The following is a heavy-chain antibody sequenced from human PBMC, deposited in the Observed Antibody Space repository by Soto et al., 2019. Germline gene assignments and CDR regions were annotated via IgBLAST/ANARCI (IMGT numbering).Heavy chain of an antibody. D-gene: IGHD4-17*01. J-gene: IGHJ4*02. CDR1: GFSLTTTHMG. Sequence: QITLKESGPPLVRPAQTLTLTCAFSGFSLTTTHMGVAWIRQPPGKALEWLALIYWDDDKRYSPSLKNRLATSKGTSRDRVVLTITNMNPEDTGTYFCAPAGDYDLLSFDHWGPGTLVTVSS. V-gene: IGHV2-5*02. CDR3: APAGDYDLLSFDH. CDR2: IYWDDDK.